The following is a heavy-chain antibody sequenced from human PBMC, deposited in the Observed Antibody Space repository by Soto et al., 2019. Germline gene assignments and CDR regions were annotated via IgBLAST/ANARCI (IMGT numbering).Heavy chain of an antibody. D-gene: IGHD1-26*01. CDR2: IYYSGST. J-gene: IGHJ6*02. V-gene: IGHV4-61*01. Sequence: SETLSLTCTVSGGSVSSGSYYWSWIRQPPGEGLEWIGYIYYSGSTNYNPSLKSRVTISVDTSKDQFSLKLSSVTAADTAVYYCARDIVGATYYYYYGMDVWGQGTTVTVSS. CDR3: ARDIVGATYYYYYGMDV. CDR1: GGSVSSGSYY.